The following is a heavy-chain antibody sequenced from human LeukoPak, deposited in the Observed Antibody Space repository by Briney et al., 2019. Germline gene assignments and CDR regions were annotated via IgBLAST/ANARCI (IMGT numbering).Heavy chain of an antibody. V-gene: IGHV3-11*01. CDR1: GFTFSDYY. CDR2: ISSSGSTI. D-gene: IGHD2-2*01. CDR3: ASSSSAVHFDY. J-gene: IGHJ4*02. Sequence: GGSLRLSCAASGFTFSDYYMSWIRQAPGKGLEWVSYISSSGSTIYYADSVKGRFTISRDNAKNSLYLQMNSLRAEDTAVYYCASSSSAVHFDYWGQGTLVTVSS.